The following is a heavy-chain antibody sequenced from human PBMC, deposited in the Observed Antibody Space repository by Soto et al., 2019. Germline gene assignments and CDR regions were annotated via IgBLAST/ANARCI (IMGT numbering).Heavy chain of an antibody. CDR3: AHSATDGSFDV. D-gene: IGHD3-10*01. Sequence: QITMRESGPTLVKPTQTLTLTCSFSGFSLSASGVGVGWIRQPPGKALEWLALVFGDDDKFYSPPLQSRLTITKDTSKNQVVLTVTNIDPVDTATYYCAHSATDGSFDVWGQGTMVTVSS. CDR2: VFGDDDK. V-gene: IGHV2-5*02. J-gene: IGHJ3*01. CDR1: GFSLSASGVG.